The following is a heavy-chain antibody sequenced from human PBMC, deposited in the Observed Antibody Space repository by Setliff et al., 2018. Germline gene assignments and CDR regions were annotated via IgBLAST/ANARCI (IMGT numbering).Heavy chain of an antibody. CDR3: ARSPPNRGFGNGWYGDF. CDR1: AYSFTNYG. V-gene: IGHV1-18*01. CDR2: ISAYDGNT. Sequence: ASVKVSCKASAYSFTNYGITWVRQAPGQGLEWMGWISAYDGNTRFAQNIQGRVTLTTDTPTSTAYMELRSLRSDDTAVYYCARSPPNRGFGNGWYGDFWGQGTLVTVSS. J-gene: IGHJ4*02. D-gene: IGHD6-19*01.